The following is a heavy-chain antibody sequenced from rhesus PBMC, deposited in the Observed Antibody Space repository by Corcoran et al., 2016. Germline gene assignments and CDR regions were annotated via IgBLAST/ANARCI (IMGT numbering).Heavy chain of an antibody. CDR1: GFTFSSYG. D-gene: IGHD6-25*01. CDR3: TRLGAAGTKYGLDS. CDR2: ISYIGKTS. J-gene: IGHJ6*01. V-gene: IGHV3S16*01. Sequence: EVQLVESGGGLVQPGGSLRLSCAASGFTFSSYGMSWVRQAPGKGLAWISFISYIGKTSHYAGSVEGQFTSSRDNAKNSRALQMNSLRAEDTAVYYCTRLGAAGTKYGLDSWGQGVVVTVSS.